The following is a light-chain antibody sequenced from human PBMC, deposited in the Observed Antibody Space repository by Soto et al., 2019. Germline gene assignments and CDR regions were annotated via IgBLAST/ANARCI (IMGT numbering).Light chain of an antibody. J-gene: IGKJ5*01. Sequence: EIVMTQSPATPSVSPGERATLSCRASQSVSNNLAWYQQKPGQAPRLLIYGASTRATGIPARFSGSGSGTEFTLTISSLQSEDFAVYYCQQYNNWPPNTFGQGTRLEIK. CDR1: QSVSNN. CDR2: GAS. CDR3: QQYNNWPPNT. V-gene: IGKV3-15*01.